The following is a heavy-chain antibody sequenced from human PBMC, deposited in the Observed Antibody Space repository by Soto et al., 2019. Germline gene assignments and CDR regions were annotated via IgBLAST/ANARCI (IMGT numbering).Heavy chain of an antibody. D-gene: IGHD6-19*01. CDR1: GFTFRSYA. CDR3: ATCSSGSYFPIPDGY. CDR2: ISGSGGST. V-gene: IGHV3-23*01. Sequence: TVGSLRLSYAASGFTFRSYAMSWVSQAPGKGLEWVSAISGSGGSTYYAASVKGRVTIYRDNSKNTLYLQMNSLRAEDTAVYYCATCSSGSYFPIPDGYWGQGTLLTVSS. J-gene: IGHJ4*02.